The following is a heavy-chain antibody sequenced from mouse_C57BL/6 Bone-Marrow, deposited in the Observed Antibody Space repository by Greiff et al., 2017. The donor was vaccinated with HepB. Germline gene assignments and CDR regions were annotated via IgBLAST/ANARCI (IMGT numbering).Heavy chain of an antibody. Sequence: DVHLVESGPGLAKPSQSLSLTCSVTGYSITSDYWNWIRKFPGNKLEYMGYISYSGSTYYNPSLKSRISITRDTSKNQYYLQLNSVTTEDTATYYCARTGPYYDGSSHYDDWGKGTTLTGAS. CDR2: ISYSGST. CDR1: GYSITSDY. J-gene: IGHJ2*01. CDR3: ARTGPYYDGSSHYDD. D-gene: IGHD1-1*01. V-gene: IGHV3-8*01.